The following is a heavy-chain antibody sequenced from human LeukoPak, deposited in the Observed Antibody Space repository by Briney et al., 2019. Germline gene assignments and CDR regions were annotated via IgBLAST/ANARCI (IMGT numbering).Heavy chain of an antibody. CDR2: IYYSGST. CDR3: ARDSLYDYALNV. CDR1: GGSISSSSYY. Sequence: SETLSLTCTVSGGSISSSSYYWGWIRQPPGKGLEWIGSIYYSGSTYYNPSLKSRVTISVDTSKNQFSLKLSSVTAADTAVYYCARDSLYDYALNVWGKGTTVTVSS. D-gene: IGHD4-17*01. V-gene: IGHV4-39*07. J-gene: IGHJ6*04.